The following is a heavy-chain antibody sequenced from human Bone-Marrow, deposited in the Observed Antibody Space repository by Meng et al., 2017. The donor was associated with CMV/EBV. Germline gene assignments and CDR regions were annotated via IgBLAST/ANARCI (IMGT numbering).Heavy chain of an antibody. Sequence: LSLTCTGYGVSIRNYYWSWIRQYDGKGREWIGRIYTTESTNYNTSLRSRVTMSVDTSKKQFSLRLSSVTDADTAVYYCARGLTVLDYWGQGTLVTVSS. CDR3: ARGLTVLDY. D-gene: IGHD4-17*01. CDR2: IYTTEST. J-gene: IGHJ4*02. V-gene: IGHV4-4*07. CDR1: GVSIRNYY.